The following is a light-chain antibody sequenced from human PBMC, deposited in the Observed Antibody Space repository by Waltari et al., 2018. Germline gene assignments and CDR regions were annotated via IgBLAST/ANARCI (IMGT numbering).Light chain of an antibody. CDR2: KAS. Sequence: DIQMTQSPSSLSASVGDRVTITCRASQSIAGYVNWYQQKPGKAPRLLINKASNLQRGVPSRFSGSGSGTDFTLIISSLQPEDFATYYCQQCYGIPLTFGGGTRVEIK. J-gene: IGKJ4*01. CDR3: QQCYGIPLT. CDR1: QSIAGY. V-gene: IGKV1-39*01.